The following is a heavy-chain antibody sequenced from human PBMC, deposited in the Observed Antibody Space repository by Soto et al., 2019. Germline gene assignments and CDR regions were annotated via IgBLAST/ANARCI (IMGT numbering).Heavy chain of an antibody. Sequence: LRLSCAASGFTFSSYAMSWVRQAPGKGLEWVSAISGSGGSTYYADSVKGRFTISRDNSKNTLYLQMNSLRAEDTAVYYCAKDQGPNSYGSTPTYYFDYWGQGTLVTVSS. D-gene: IGHD5-18*01. J-gene: IGHJ4*02. CDR1: GFTFSSYA. V-gene: IGHV3-23*01. CDR3: AKDQGPNSYGSTPTYYFDY. CDR2: ISGSGGST.